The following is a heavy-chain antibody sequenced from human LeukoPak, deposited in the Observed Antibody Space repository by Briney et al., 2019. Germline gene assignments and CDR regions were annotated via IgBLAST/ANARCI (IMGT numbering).Heavy chain of an antibody. CDR2: ISGSGGST. V-gene: IGHV3-23*01. Sequence: GGSLRLSCAASGFTFSSYGMSWVRQAPGKGLEWVSAISGSGGSTYYADSVKGRFTISRDNSKNTLYLQMNSLRAEDTAVYYCAKDPRHCTNGVCSSYYFDYWGQGTLVTVSS. CDR3: AKDPRHCTNGVCSSYYFDY. J-gene: IGHJ4*02. D-gene: IGHD2-8*01. CDR1: GFTFSSYG.